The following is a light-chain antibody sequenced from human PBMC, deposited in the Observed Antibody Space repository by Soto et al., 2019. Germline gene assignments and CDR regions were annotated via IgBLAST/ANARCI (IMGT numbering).Light chain of an antibody. V-gene: IGKV1-5*03. J-gene: IGKJ1*01. CDR1: QSISSW. Sequence: DVQMTQSPSSLSASVGDRVTITCRSIQSISSWLAWYQQKPGKAPKLLIYRASSLESGIPSRFSGSGSGTDFTLTISCLQSEDFATYYCQQYYSYPLTFGQGTKVDIK. CDR3: QQYYSYPLT. CDR2: RAS.